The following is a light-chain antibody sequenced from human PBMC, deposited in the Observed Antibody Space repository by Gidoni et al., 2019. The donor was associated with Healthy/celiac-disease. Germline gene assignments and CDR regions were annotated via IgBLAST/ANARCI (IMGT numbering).Light chain of an antibody. CDR3: QQYDNLPMCR. CDR2: DAS. V-gene: IGKV1-33*01. CDR1: QDISNY. Sequence: IQMTQSPSSLSASVGDRVTITCQASQDISNYLNWYQQKPGKAPKLLIYDASNLETGVPSRFSGSGSGTDFTFTISSLQPEDIATYYCQQYDNLPMCRCGQGTKLEIK. J-gene: IGKJ2*04.